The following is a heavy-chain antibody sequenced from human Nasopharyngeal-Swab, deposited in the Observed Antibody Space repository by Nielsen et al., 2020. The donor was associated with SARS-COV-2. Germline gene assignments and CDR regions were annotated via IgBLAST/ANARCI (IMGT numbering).Heavy chain of an antibody. Sequence: GESLKISCAASGFTVSSNYMSWVRQAPGKGLEWVSVIYSGGSTYYADSLKGRFTISRDNSKNTLYLQMNSLRAEDTAVYYCARGLAVAGSRAFDIWGQGTMVTVSS. D-gene: IGHD6-19*01. CDR1: GFTVSSNY. CDR3: ARGLAVAGSRAFDI. CDR2: IYSGGST. V-gene: IGHV3-53*01. J-gene: IGHJ3*02.